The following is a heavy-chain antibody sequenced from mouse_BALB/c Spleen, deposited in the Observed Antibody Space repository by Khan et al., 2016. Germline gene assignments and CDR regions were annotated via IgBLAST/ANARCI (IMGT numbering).Heavy chain of an antibody. CDR2: INTYTGEP. CDR3: GRGEMVTTGWYFDV. V-gene: IGHV9-1*02. D-gene: IGHD2-2*01. J-gene: IGHJ1*01. Sequence: QIQLVQSGPELKKPGETVKISCKASGYTFTNSGMNWVKQAPGKGLKWVGWINTYTGEPTYADDFKGRFAFSLESSASTAYLQLNNLKNEDRTTDGWGRGEMVTTGWYFDVWGAGTTVTVSS. CDR1: GYTFTNSG.